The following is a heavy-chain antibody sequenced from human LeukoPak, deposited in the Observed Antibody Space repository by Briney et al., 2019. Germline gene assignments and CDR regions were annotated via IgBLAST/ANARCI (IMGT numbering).Heavy chain of an antibody. J-gene: IGHJ4*02. Sequence: PSQTLSLTCTVSGGSINSGSYYWIWIRQPAGKGLEWIGRIYTGGSTNYNPSLRSRVTISVDTSKNQFSLKLTSVTAADTAVYYCARVGGPTARIDDSWGQGILVTVSS. CDR3: ARVGGPTARIDDS. V-gene: IGHV4-61*02. CDR1: GGSINSGSYY. CDR2: IYTGGST. D-gene: IGHD2-2*01.